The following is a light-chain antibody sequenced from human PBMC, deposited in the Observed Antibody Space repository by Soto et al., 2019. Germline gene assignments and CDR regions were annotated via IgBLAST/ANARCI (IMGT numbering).Light chain of an antibody. V-gene: IGKV1-5*03. CDR1: QNINNW. CDR2: KAS. CDR3: QQYNRYST. J-gene: IGKJ2*01. Sequence: DIQMTQSPSTLSASVGDRVTITCRASQNINNWLAWYQQKPGKAPKLLIYKASNLESGVPSRFRGSRSGTEFTITISSLQPDDLATYYCQQYNRYSTFGQGTKLEIK.